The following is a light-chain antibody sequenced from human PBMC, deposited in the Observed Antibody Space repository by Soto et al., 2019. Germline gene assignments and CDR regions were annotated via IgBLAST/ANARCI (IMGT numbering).Light chain of an antibody. V-gene: IGKV3-20*01. Sequence: ETVLTQSPGTLSLSPGERATLSCRSSQSVSSNYLAWYQQKPGQAPRLLIYDVSSRATGIPDRFSGSGSGTDFTLTISRLEPEDFAMYYCQQYGSSPTCGQGTKVEIK. CDR2: DVS. CDR3: QQYGSSPT. CDR1: QSVSSNY. J-gene: IGKJ1*01.